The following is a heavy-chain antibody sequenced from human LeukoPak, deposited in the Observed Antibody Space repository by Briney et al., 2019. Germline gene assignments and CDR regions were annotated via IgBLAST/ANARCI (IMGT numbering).Heavy chain of an antibody. CDR2: INPSGGST. CDR1: RYTFTSYY. D-gene: IGHD2-15*01. Sequence: ASVKVSCKTSRYTFTSYYMNWVRQAPGQGLEWMGMINPSGGSTSYAQKFQGRVTMTRDTSTSTVHMELNSLTSEDTALYYCARDRSPSARYFNYWGQGTLVTVSS. J-gene: IGHJ4*02. CDR3: ARDRSPSARYFNY. V-gene: IGHV1-46*01.